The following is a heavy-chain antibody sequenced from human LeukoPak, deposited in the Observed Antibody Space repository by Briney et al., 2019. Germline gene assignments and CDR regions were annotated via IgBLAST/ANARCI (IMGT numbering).Heavy chain of an antibody. J-gene: IGHJ6*02. CDR3: AREGDIVVVPAAILGDYYYYGMDV. V-gene: IGHV3-23*01. CDR1: GFTFSSYA. Sequence: PGGSLRLSCAASGFTFSSYAMSWVRQAPGKGLEWVSAISGSGGSTYYADSVKGRFTISRDNSKNTLYLQMNSLRAEDTAVYYCAREGDIVVVPAAILGDYYYYGMDVWGQGTTVTVSS. D-gene: IGHD2-2*02. CDR2: ISGSGGST.